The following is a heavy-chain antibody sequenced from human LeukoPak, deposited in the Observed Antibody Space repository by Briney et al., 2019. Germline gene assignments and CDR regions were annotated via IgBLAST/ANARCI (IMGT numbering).Heavy chain of an antibody. CDR3: ARAQLNDYSNYVRWFDP. CDR2: INPSGGST. V-gene: IGHV1-46*01. D-gene: IGHD4-11*01. Sequence: ASVKVSCKASGYTFTSYYMHWVRQAPGQGLEWMGIINPSGGSTSYAQKFQGRVTMTRDTSTSTVYMELSSLRSEDTAVYYCARAQLNDYSNYVRWFDPWGQGTLVTVSS. J-gene: IGHJ5*02. CDR1: GYTFTSYY.